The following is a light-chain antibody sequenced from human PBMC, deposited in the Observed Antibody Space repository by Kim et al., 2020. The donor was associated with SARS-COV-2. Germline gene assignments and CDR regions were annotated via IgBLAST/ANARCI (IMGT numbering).Light chain of an antibody. J-gene: IGLJ3*02. CDR2: EVS. Sequence: QSALTQPASVSGSPGQSITISCTGTSIDVGSYNLVSWYQQHPGKAPKLMIYEVSKRPSGVSNRFSGSKSGNTASLTISGLQAEDEADYYCCSYAGSWVFGGGTQLTVL. CDR1: SIDVGSYNL. CDR3: CSYAGSWV. V-gene: IGLV2-23*02.